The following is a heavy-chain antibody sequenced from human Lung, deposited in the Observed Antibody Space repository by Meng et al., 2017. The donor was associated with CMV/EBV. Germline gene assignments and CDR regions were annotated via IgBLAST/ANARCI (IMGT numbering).Heavy chain of an antibody. V-gene: IGHV1-69*05. Sequence: SXXVSXKASGGTFSSYAISWVRQAPGQGLEWMGGIIPIFGTANYAQKFQGRVTITTDESTSTAYMELSSLRSEDTAVYYCARDRASIAAPGDYYYGMDVWXQGPTVTVSS. CDR2: IIPIFGTA. J-gene: IGHJ6*02. CDR3: ARDRASIAAPGDYYYGMDV. CDR1: GGTFSSYA. D-gene: IGHD6-6*01.